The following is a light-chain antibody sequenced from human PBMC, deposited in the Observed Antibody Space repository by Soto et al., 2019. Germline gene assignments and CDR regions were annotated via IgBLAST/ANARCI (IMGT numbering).Light chain of an antibody. CDR3: ATWDSSLSVAL. Sequence: QSVLTQPPSVPAAPGQTVTVSCSGSTSNIGNNHVSWYQHLPGAAPKLLIYDDNKRPSGIPDRFSGSKSGTSATLGITGLQTGDEADYYCATWDSSLSVALFGGGTQLTVL. V-gene: IGLV1-51*01. CDR1: TSNIGNNH. CDR2: DDN. J-gene: IGLJ2*01.